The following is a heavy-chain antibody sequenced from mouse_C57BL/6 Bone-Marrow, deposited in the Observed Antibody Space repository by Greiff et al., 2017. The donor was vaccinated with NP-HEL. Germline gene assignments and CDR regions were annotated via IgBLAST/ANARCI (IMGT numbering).Heavy chain of an antibody. J-gene: IGHJ3*01. D-gene: IGHD2-5*01. V-gene: IGHV14-2*01. CDR3: ARAIVTTKGFAY. CDR1: GFNIKDYY. Sequence: EVKVVESGAELVKPGASVKLSCTASGFNIKDYYMHWVKQRTEQGLEWIGRIDPEDGETKYAPKFQGKATITADTSSNTAYLQLSSLTSEDTAVYYCARAIVTTKGFAYWGQGTLVTVSA. CDR2: IDPEDGET.